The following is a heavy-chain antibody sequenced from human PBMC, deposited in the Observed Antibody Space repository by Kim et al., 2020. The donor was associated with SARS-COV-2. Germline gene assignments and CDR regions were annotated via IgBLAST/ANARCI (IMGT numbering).Heavy chain of an antibody. D-gene: IGHD1-1*01. CDR3: ARGTTSYFDY. Sequence: KKNYADSVKGRFTISRDNSKNTLYLQMHSLRDDDTAVYYCARGTTSYFDYWGQGTLVTVSS. CDR2: KK. V-gene: IGHV3-33*01. J-gene: IGHJ4*02.